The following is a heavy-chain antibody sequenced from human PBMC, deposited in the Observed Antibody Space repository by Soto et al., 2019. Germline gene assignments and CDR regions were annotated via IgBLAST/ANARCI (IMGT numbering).Heavy chain of an antibody. D-gene: IGHD2-8*01. CDR2: INHRGST. V-gene: IGHV4-34*01. J-gene: IGHJ6*02. CDR1: GGSFSPYY. CDR3: ARGGLYAPRDV. Sequence: QVQLQQWGAGLLKPSETLSLTCAVYGGSFSPYYWSWIRQPPGKGLEWIGEINHRGSTTYNPSLKSRVTLLVDTSKKQFSLKLSSVTAADTAMYYCARGGLYAPRDVWGQGTTVTVSS.